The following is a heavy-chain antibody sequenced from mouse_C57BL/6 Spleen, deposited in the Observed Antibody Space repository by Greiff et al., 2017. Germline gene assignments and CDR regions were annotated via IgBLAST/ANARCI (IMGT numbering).Heavy chain of an antibody. CDR2: IDPEDGGT. D-gene: IGHD2-5*01. CDR3: AGESNPFAY. J-gene: IGHJ3*01. V-gene: IGHV14-2*01. CDR1: GFNIKDYY. Sequence: DVQLQESGAELVKPGASVKLSCTASGFNIKDYYMHWVKQRTEQGLEWIGRIDPEDGGTKYAPKFQGKATITADTSSNTAYLQLSSLTSEDTAVYYCAGESNPFAYWGQGTLVTVSA.